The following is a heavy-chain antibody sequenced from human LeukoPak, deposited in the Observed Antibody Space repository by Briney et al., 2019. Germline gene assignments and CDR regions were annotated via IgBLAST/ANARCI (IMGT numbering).Heavy chain of an antibody. J-gene: IGHJ3*02. CDR2: ISSSSSTI. Sequence: GGSLRLSCAASGFTFSSYSMNWVRQAPGKGLEWVSYISSSSSTIYYADSVKGRITISRHNAKNSLYLQMNSLSAADTAVYYCAAHFDIWGQGTMVTVSS. CDR1: GFTFSSYS. CDR3: AAHFDI. V-gene: IGHV3-48*04.